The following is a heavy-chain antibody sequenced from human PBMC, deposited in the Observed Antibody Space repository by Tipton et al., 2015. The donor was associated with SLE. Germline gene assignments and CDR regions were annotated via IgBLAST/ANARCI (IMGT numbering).Heavy chain of an antibody. Sequence: SLRLSCAASGFTFSSYAMSWVRQAPGKGLEWVSAISGSGGSTYYADSVKGRFTISRDNSKNTLYLQVNSLRAEDTAVYYCAKRGSSWSQNFDCWGQGTLVTVSS. CDR2: ISGSGGST. J-gene: IGHJ4*02. CDR1: GFTFSSYA. CDR3: AKRGSSWSQNFDC. D-gene: IGHD6-13*01. V-gene: IGHV3-23*01.